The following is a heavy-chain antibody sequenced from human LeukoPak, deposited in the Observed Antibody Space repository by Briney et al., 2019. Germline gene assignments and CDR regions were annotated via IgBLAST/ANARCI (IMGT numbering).Heavy chain of an antibody. CDR2: INPNSGAT. CDR1: GYTFIAYY. V-gene: IGHV1-2*06. J-gene: IGHJ4*02. D-gene: IGHD6-13*01. Sequence: ASVKVSCKASGYTFIAYYIHWVRQAPGQGLEWMGRINPNSGATNYAQKFQGRVTMTRDTSISTAYMELSRLTSDDTAVYYCARGPIAAAATIDYWGQGTLVTVSS. CDR3: ARGPIAAAATIDY.